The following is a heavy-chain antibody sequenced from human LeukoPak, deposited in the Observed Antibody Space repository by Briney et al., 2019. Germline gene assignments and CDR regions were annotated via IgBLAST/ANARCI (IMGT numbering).Heavy chain of an antibody. CDR2: IYHSGST. CDR3: ARDSGSGTYY. D-gene: IGHD6-19*01. J-gene: IGHJ4*02. V-gene: IGHV4-30-2*01. Sequence: SETLSLTFTVSGGSISSGGYYWSWIRQPPGKGLEWIGYIYHSGSTYYNPSLKSRVTISVDRSKNQFSLKLSSVTAADTAVYYCARDSGSGTYYWGQGTLVTVSS. CDR1: GGSISSGGYY.